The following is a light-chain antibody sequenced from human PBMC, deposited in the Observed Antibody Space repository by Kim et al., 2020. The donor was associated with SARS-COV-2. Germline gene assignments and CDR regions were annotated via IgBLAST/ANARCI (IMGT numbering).Light chain of an antibody. CDR2: GTS. Sequence: EIVMTQSPATLSVSPGERATLSCRASQSVSSNLAWYQQRPGQAPRLLTYGTSTRATGIPDRFSGSGSGTEFTLTISSLQSEDFAVYYCHQYNDWPLTFGPGTKVDIK. V-gene: IGKV3-15*01. J-gene: IGKJ3*01. CDR3: HQYNDWPLT. CDR1: QSVSSN.